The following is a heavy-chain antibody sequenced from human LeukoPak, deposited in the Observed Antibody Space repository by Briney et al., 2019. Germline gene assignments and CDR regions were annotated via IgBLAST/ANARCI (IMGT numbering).Heavy chain of an antibody. J-gene: IGHJ4*02. CDR2: INQDGSKE. CDR1: GFTFSNYW. Sequence: GGSLRLSCAASGFTFSNYWMTWVRQAPGKGLEWVAHINQDGSKEYYMDSVKARFTISRDNAKNSLSLQMNSLRAEDTAVYYCVRDGGVSGYDLLDYWGQGTLVTVFS. V-gene: IGHV3-7*01. D-gene: IGHD5-12*01. CDR3: VRDGGVSGYDLLDY.